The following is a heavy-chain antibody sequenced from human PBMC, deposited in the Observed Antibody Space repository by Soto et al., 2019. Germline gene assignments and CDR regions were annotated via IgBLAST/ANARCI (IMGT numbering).Heavy chain of an antibody. V-gene: IGHV4-59*01. CDR3: ARDRRSPYYHDMVV. CDR1: GGSISSYY. J-gene: IGHJ6*02. CDR2: IYDSGNT. Sequence: QVQLQESGPGLVKPSETLSLTCTVSGGSISSYYWSCIRQPPGKGLERMGYIYDSGNTKYNPSLKSRVNILVDKSKNLLSLQVKSVPAADTAVYYCARDRRSPYYHDMVVWGQGTTVTVSS.